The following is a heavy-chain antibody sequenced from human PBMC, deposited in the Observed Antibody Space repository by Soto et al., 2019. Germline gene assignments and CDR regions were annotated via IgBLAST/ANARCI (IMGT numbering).Heavy chain of an antibody. CDR2: IYPGDSDT. J-gene: IGHJ6*02. V-gene: IGHV5-51*03. CDR1: GYSFTSYW. Sequence: GESLKISCKGSGYSFTSYWIGWVRQMPGKGLEWMGIIYPGDSDTRYSPSFQGQVTISADKSISTAYLQWSGLKASDTAMYYCARGAKDYYYGMDVWGQGTTVTVSS. D-gene: IGHD2-15*01. CDR3: ARGAKDYYYGMDV.